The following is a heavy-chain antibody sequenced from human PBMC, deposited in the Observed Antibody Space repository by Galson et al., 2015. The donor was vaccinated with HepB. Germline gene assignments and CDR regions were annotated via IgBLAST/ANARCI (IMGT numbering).Heavy chain of an antibody. J-gene: IGHJ3*02. Sequence: QVQLQESGPGLVKPSQTLSLTCTVSGGSISSGGYYWSWIRQHPGKGLEWIGYIYYSGSTYYNPSLKSRVTISVDTSKNQFSLKLSSVTAADTAVYYCARGGNSSGYRVWAGAFDIWGQGTMVTVSS. CDR1: GGSISSGGYY. CDR2: IYYSGST. V-gene: IGHV4-31*03. CDR3: ARGGNSSGYRVWAGAFDI. D-gene: IGHD3-22*01.